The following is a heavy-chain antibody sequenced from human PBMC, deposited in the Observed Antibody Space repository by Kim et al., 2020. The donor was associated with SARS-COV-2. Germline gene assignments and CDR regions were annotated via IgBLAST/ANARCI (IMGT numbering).Heavy chain of an antibody. D-gene: IGHD6-19*01. Sequence: VQGRFTISRDNAKNSLYLQMSSLRAEDTALYYCAKDIEGIAVAGTAAFDIWGQGTMVTVSS. V-gene: IGHV3-9*01. J-gene: IGHJ3*02. CDR3: AKDIEGIAVAGTAAFDI.